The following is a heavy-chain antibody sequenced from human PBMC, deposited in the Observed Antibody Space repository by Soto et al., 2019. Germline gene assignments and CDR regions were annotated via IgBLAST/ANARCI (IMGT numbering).Heavy chain of an antibody. J-gene: IGHJ6*03. CDR3: ARGPQAAGYYYYYMDV. CDR1: GYTFTSYD. Sequence: VKVSCKASGYTFTSYDINWVRQATGQGLEWMGWMNPNSGNTGYAQKFQGRVTMTRNTSISTAYMELSSLRSEDTAVYYCARGPQAAGYYYYYMDVWGKGTTVTVSS. CDR2: MNPNSGNT. V-gene: IGHV1-8*01. D-gene: IGHD6-13*01.